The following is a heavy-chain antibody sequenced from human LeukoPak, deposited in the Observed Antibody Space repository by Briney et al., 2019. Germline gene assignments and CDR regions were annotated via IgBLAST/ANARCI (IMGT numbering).Heavy chain of an antibody. D-gene: IGHD3-22*01. CDR3: TRRDSSGYYLDY. CDR2: IRSKANSYAT. CDR1: GFTFSGSA. V-gene: IGHV3-73*01. J-gene: IGHJ4*02. Sequence: PGGSLRLSCAASGFTFSGSAMHWVRQASGKGLEWVGRIRSKANSYATAYAASVEGRFTISRDDSKNTAYLQMNSLKTEDTAVYYCTRRDSSGYYLDYWGQGTLVTVSS.